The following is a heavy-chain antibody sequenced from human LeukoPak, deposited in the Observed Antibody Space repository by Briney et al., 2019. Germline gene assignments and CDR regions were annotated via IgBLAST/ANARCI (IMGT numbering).Heavy chain of an antibody. Sequence: PGGSLSLSCAASGFTFSSYDMHWVRQAPGEGLEWVSAFHTDGGTFYLDSVRGRFTVSREDATNSLYLQLDTLRAGDTAVYYCARGSGPGVTTIDSWGQGTLVLVSS. V-gene: IGHV3-13*01. CDR2: FHTDGGT. J-gene: IGHJ4*02. CDR1: GFTFSSYD. CDR3: ARGSGPGVTTIDS. D-gene: IGHD4-17*01.